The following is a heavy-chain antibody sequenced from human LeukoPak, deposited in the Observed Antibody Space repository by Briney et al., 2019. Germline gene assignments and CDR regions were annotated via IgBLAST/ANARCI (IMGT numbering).Heavy chain of an antibody. V-gene: IGHV4-31*03. D-gene: IGHD5-18*01. CDR3: ARRGYSYGPFDY. J-gene: IGHJ4*02. CDR1: GGSISSGGYS. CDR2: IYYSGST. Sequence: SETLSLTCTVSGGSISSGGYSWSWLRQHPGKGLEWIGYIYYSGSTYYNPSLKSRVTISVDTSKNQFSLKLSSVTAADTAVYYCARRGYSYGPFDYWGQGTLVTVSS.